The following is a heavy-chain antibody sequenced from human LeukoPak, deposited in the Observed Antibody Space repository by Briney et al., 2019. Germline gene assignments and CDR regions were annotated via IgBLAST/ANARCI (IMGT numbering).Heavy chain of an antibody. V-gene: IGHV3-9*01. J-gene: IGHJ6*02. CDR2: ISWNSGSI. CDR1: GFTFDDYA. D-gene: IGHD3-22*01. CDR3: ARDSRSTYYYDSSGYYYYYYGMDV. Sequence: GGSLRLSCAASGFTFDDYAMHWVRQAPGKGLEWVSGISWNSGSIGYADSVKGRFTISRDNAKNSLYLQMNSLRAEDTAVYYCARDSRSTYYYDSSGYYYYYYGMDVWGQGTTVTVSS.